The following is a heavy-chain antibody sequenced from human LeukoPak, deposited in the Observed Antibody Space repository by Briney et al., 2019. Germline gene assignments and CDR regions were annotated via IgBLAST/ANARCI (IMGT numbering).Heavy chain of an antibody. Sequence: SGTLSLTCTVSGYSISSGYYWGWIRQPPGKGLEWIGTIYHSGSTYYNPSLKSRVTISVDTSKNQFSLKLSSVTAADTAVYYCATAHYYYYYMDVWGKGTTVTVSS. CDR1: GYSISSGYY. V-gene: IGHV4-38-2*02. CDR3: ATAHYYYYYMDV. CDR2: IYHSGST. J-gene: IGHJ6*03.